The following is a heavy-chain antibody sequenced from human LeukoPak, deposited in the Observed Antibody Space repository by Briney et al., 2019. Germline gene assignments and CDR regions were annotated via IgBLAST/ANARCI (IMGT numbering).Heavy chain of an antibody. D-gene: IGHD2-15*01. CDR1: GFXXSSYX. Sequence: GFXXSSYXMNWVRQAXGKGLEWVSYISSSGSTIYYADSVKGRFTISRDNAKNSLYLQMNSLRAEDTAVYYSARDPGCSGGSCYSSFDYWGQGTLVTVSS. J-gene: IGHJ4*02. V-gene: IGHV3-48*03. CDR3: ARDPGCSGGSCYSSFDY. CDR2: ISSSGSTI.